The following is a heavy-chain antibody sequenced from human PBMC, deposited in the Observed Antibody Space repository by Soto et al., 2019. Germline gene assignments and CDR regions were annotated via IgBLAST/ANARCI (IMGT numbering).Heavy chain of an antibody. Sequence: ASVKVSCKASGYTFTSYGISWVRQAPGQGLEWMGGFDPEDGETIYAQKFQGRVTMTEDTSTDTAYMELSSLRSEDTAVYYCATGLRELPSPYYFDYWGQGTLVTVSS. D-gene: IGHD5-12*01. V-gene: IGHV1-24*01. CDR3: ATGLRELPSPYYFDY. CDR2: FDPEDGET. CDR1: GYTFTSYG. J-gene: IGHJ4*02.